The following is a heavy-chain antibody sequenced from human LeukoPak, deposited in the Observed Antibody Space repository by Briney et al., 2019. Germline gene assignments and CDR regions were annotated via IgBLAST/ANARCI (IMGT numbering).Heavy chain of an antibody. D-gene: IGHD3-10*01. CDR3: ARVVWFGETIDY. CDR1: GFTFSSYS. V-gene: IGHV3-21*01. Sequence: GGSLRLSCAASGFTFSSYSMNWVRQAPGKGLEWVSSISSSSSYIYYADSVKGRFTISRDNAKNSLYLQMNSLRAEDTAVHYCARVVWFGETIDYWGQGTLVTVSS. CDR2: ISSSSSYI. J-gene: IGHJ4*02.